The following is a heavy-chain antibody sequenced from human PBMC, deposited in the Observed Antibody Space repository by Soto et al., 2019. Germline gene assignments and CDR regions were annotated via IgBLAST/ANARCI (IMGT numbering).Heavy chain of an antibody. CDR1: GGSISSRSYY. Sequence: PSETLSLTCTVSGGSISSRSYYWGWIRQPPGKGLEWIGNIYYTGSTYYNPSLKSRVTISVDTSKKQFSLKLSSVTAADTAVYYCARGIEVLLPVAISTWFDPWGQGALVTVSS. CDR3: ARGIEVLLPVAISTWFDP. J-gene: IGHJ5*02. CDR2: IYYTGST. V-gene: IGHV4-39*01. D-gene: IGHD2-2*02.